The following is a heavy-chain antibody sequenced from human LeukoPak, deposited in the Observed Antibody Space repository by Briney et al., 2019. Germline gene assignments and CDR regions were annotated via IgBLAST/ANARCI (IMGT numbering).Heavy chain of an antibody. Sequence: ASVKVSCKVSGYTLAELSMHWVRQAPGKGLEWMGAFDPEDGKTIYAHKLQGRVTITEDTSTDTAYLELSSLKSDDTAVYYCATVGYGLYYFNYWGQGTQVTVSS. V-gene: IGHV1-24*01. J-gene: IGHJ4*02. CDR1: GYTLAELS. D-gene: IGHD5-18*01. CDR3: ATVGYGLYYFNY. CDR2: FDPEDGKT.